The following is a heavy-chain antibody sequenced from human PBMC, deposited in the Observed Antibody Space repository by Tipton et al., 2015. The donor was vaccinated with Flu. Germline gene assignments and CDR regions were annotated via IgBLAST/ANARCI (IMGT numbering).Heavy chain of an antibody. Sequence: QMQLVQSGAEVKKPGASAKVSCKASGYTFTNYGLHWVRQAPGQRFEWIGWINAGNGNTKYSRKFQGRVTISRDTSASTAYMELSSLKSEDTAVYFCARFPVTVAGNYYGMDVWGQGTTVTVSS. J-gene: IGHJ6*02. CDR3: ARFPVTVAGNYYGMDV. D-gene: IGHD6-19*01. V-gene: IGHV1-3*01. CDR2: INAGNGNT. CDR1: GYTFTNYG.